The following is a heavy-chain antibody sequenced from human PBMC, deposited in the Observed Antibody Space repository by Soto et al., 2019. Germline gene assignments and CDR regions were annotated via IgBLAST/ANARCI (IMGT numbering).Heavy chain of an antibody. J-gene: IGHJ3*01. CDR2: INYSGGT. V-gene: IGHV4-34*01. D-gene: IGHD1-26*01. Sequence: PSETLSLTCAVSGGSLRGYYWSWICQSPGKGLEWIGEINYSGGTNYNPSLKSRVTISVDTSKNQFSLRLISLTAADTAVYYCAKSATVGAANFDVWGQGTMVTVSS. CDR1: GGSLRGYY. CDR3: AKSATVGAANFDV.